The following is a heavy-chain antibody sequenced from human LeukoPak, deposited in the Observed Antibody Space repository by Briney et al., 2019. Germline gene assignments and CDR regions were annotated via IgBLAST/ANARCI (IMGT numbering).Heavy chain of an antibody. Sequence: GASVKVSCKASGGTFSSYAISWVRQAPGQGLEWMGGIIPIFGTANYAQKFQGRVTITTDESTSTAYMELSSLRSEDTAVYYCATSYDFPYYYMDVWGKGTTVTVSS. V-gene: IGHV1-69*05. CDR3: ATSYDFPYYYMDV. CDR1: GGTFSSYA. CDR2: IIPIFGTA. J-gene: IGHJ6*03. D-gene: IGHD3-3*01.